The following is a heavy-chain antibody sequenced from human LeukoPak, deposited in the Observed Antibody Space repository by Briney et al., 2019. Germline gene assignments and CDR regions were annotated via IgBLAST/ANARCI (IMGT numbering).Heavy chain of an antibody. D-gene: IGHD3-9*01. CDR2: ISSSSSYI. CDR3: ARGQRLRYFDWLSEYYFDY. CDR1: GFTFSSYS. Sequence: GGSLRLSCAASGFTFSSYSMNWVRQAPGKGLEWVSSISSSSSYIYYADSVKGRFTISRDNSKNTLYLQMNSLRAEDTAVYYCARGQRLRYFDWLSEYYFDYWGQGTLVTVSS. V-gene: IGHV3-21*01. J-gene: IGHJ4*02.